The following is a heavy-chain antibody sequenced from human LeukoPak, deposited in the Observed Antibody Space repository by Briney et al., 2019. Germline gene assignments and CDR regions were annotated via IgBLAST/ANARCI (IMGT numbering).Heavy chain of an antibody. J-gene: IGHJ4*02. CDR2: IIPILGIA. CDR3: ARGPPSSSWYSPFDY. CDR1: GGTFSSYA. Sequence: ASVKVSCKASGGTFSSYAISWVRQAPGQGIEWMGRIIPILGIANYAQKFQGRVTITADKSTSTAYMELSSLRSEDTAVYYCARGPPSSSWYSPFDYWGQGTLVTVSS. D-gene: IGHD6-13*01. V-gene: IGHV1-69*04.